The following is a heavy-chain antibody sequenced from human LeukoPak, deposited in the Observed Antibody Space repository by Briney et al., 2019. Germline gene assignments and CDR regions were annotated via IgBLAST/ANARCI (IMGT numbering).Heavy chain of an antibody. D-gene: IGHD6-13*01. CDR2: INHGGST. V-gene: IGHV4-34*01. CDR1: GGSFSGYY. Sequence: PSETLSLTCAVYGGSFSGYYWSWIRQPPGKGLEWIGEINHGGSTNYNPSLKSRVTISVDTSKNQFSLKLSSVTAADTAVYYCARARSGNFDYWGQGALVTVSS. CDR3: ARARSGNFDY. J-gene: IGHJ4*02.